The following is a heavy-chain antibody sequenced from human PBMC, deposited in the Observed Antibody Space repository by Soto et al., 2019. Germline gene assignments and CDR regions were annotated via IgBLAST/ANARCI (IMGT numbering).Heavy chain of an antibody. D-gene: IGHD3-22*01. CDR1: GFTFSSYG. V-gene: IGHV3-23*01. CDR2: ISGSGGST. Sequence: EVQLLESGGGLVQPGGSLRVSCAASGFTFSSYGMSWVRQAPGKGLEWVSGISGSGGSTYYADSVKGRFTISRDNSKNTVYLQMNSLRAEDTASDYCASYYYDSSGYYHYFDYWGQGTLVTVSS. CDR3: ASYYYDSSGYYHYFDY. J-gene: IGHJ4*02.